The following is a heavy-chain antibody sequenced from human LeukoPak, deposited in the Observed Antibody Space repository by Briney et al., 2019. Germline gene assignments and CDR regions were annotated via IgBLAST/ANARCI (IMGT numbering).Heavy chain of an antibody. CDR2: INPNSGGT. CDR3: AREIFNLAARPGAFDI. J-gene: IGHJ3*02. V-gene: IGHV1-2*02. CDR1: GYTFTGYY. Sequence: ASVKVSCKASGYTFTGYYMHWVRQAPGQGLEWMGWINPNSGGTNYAQKFQGRVTMTRDTSISTAYMELSRLRSDDTAVYYCAREIFNLAARPGAFDIWGQGTMVTVSS. D-gene: IGHD6-6*01.